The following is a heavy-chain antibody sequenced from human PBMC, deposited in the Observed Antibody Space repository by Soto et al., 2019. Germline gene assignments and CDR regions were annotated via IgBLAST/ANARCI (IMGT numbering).Heavy chain of an antibody. CDR3: ARIELRLRFLEPQTHYYYYGMDV. D-gene: IGHD3-3*01. Sequence: SVKVSCKASGGTFGSYAISWVRQAPGQGLEWMGGIIPIFGTANYAQKFQGRVTITADESTSTAYMELSSLRSEDTAVYYCARIELRLRFLEPQTHYYYYGMDVWGQGTTVTVSS. CDR2: IIPIFGTA. J-gene: IGHJ6*02. V-gene: IGHV1-69*13. CDR1: GGTFGSYA.